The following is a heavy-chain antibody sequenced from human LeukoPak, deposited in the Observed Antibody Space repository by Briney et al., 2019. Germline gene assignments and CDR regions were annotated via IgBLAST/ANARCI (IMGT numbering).Heavy chain of an antibody. CDR1: GFTVRNNY. Sequence: PGGSLRLSCAASGFTVRNNYMTWVRQTPGTGLEWVSTIYSGGSTYYADSVKGRFTISRDNSKNTLYLQMNNLRAEDTAVYYCARRAGAYSHPYDYWGQGTLVTVSS. J-gene: IGHJ4*02. D-gene: IGHD4/OR15-4a*01. CDR3: ARRAGAYSHPYDY. V-gene: IGHV3-53*01. CDR2: IYSGGST.